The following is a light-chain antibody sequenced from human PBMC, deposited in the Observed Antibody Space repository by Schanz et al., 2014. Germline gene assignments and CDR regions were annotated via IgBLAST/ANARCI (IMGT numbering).Light chain of an antibody. Sequence: QSALTQPRSVSGSPGQSVTISCTGTSSDVGGYNYVSWYQQHPGKAPKLMIYDVSKRPSGVPDRFSGSKSGNTASLTISGLQAEVEADYYCSSYTTSNTVVFGGGTKLTVL. CDR2: DVS. CDR1: SSDVGGYNY. CDR3: SSYTTSNTVV. J-gene: IGLJ2*01. V-gene: IGLV2-11*01.